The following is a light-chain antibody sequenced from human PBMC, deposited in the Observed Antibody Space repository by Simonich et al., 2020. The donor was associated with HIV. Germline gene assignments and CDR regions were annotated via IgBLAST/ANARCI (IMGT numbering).Light chain of an antibody. CDR2: AAS. J-gene: IGKJ1*01. Sequence: DIQMTQSPSSLSASVGDRVTITCRASQGISNFLAWYQQKPGKVPNHLIYAASTLRSGVPSRLSGSGSGTDFTGTISRLQPEDFATYYCQKYNSALGTFGQGTKVEIK. CDR1: QGISNF. CDR3: QKYNSALGT. V-gene: IGKV1-27*01.